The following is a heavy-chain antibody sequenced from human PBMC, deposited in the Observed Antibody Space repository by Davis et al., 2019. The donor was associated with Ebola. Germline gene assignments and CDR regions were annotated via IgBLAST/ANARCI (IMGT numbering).Heavy chain of an antibody. D-gene: IGHD4-11*01. Sequence: ASVKVSCKASGYTFTSSAMHWVRQAPGQRLEWMGWINAGNGNTKYSQKFQGRVTITRDTSASTAYMELSSLRSEDTAVYYCARVSNYGDYYYYYGMDVWGQGTTVTVSS. CDR1: GYTFTSSA. CDR2: INAGNGNT. V-gene: IGHV1-3*01. CDR3: ARVSNYGDYYYYYGMDV. J-gene: IGHJ6*02.